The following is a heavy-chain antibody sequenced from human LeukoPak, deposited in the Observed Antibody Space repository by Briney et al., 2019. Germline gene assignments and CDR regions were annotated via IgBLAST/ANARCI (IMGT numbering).Heavy chain of an antibody. CDR1: GFTFDDYA. CDR2: ISWNSGSI. Sequence: PGGSLRLSCAASGFTFDDYAMHWVRQAPGKGLEWVSGISWNSGSIGYVDSVKGRFTISRDNAKNSLYLQMNSLRAEDTAVYYCAKGSGLLRFLDYWGQGTLVTVSS. CDR3: AKGSGLLRFLDY. D-gene: IGHD3-3*01. J-gene: IGHJ4*02. V-gene: IGHV3-9*01.